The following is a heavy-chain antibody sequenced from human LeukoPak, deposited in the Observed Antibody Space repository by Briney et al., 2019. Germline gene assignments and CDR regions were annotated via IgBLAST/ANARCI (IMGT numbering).Heavy chain of an antibody. Sequence: RGSLRLSCAASGFTFGSYWMHWVRQVPGKGLVWVARINTDGRSTSYGESVKGRFTVSRDNAKNTLYVQMNSLGDEDTAVYYCVRDVWGDRDGFFAYWGQGTLVTVSS. CDR3: VRDVWGDRDGFFAY. V-gene: IGHV3-74*01. D-gene: IGHD5-24*01. CDR2: INTDGRST. J-gene: IGHJ4*02. CDR1: GFTFGSYW.